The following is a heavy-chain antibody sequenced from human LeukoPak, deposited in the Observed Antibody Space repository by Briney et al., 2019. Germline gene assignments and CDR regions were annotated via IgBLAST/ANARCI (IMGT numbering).Heavy chain of an antibody. Sequence: GGSLRLSCAAPGFTFSSYAMSWVRQAPGKGLEWVSAISGSGGSTYYTDSVKGRFTISRDNSKNTLYLQMNSLRAEDTAVYYCAKAPDRDSSSWYGYYFDYWGQGTLVTVSS. J-gene: IGHJ4*02. CDR1: GFTFSSYA. CDR3: AKAPDRDSSSWYGYYFDY. D-gene: IGHD6-13*01. V-gene: IGHV3-23*01. CDR2: ISGSGGST.